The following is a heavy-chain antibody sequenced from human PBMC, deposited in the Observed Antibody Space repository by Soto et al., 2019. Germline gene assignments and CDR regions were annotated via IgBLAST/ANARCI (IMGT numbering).Heavy chain of an antibody. V-gene: IGHV4-31*03. CDR1: GGSISSGGYY. CDR3: ASNDIVVGEDWFDP. J-gene: IGHJ5*02. D-gene: IGHD2-2*01. CDR2: IYYSGIP. Sequence: QVQLQESGPGLVKPSQTLSLTCTVSGGSISSGGYYWSWIRQHPGKGLEWIGYIYYSGIPYYNPSLKSRVTISVDTSKNQFSLKLSSVTAADTAVYYCASNDIVVGEDWFDPWGQGTLVTVSS.